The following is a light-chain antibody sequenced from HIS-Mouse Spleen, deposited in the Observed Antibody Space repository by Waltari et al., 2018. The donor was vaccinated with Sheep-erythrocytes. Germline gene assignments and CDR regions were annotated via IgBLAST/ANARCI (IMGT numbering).Light chain of an antibody. V-gene: IGLV2-11*01. CDR2: DVS. Sequence: QSALTQPRSVSGSPGQSVTISCTGTSSDVGGYNSVSWYQQNPGKAPKLMIYDVSKRPSGVPDRFSGSKSGNTASLTISGLQAEDEADYYCCSYAGSYTFVVFGGGTKLTVL. CDR1: SSDVGGYNS. CDR3: CSYAGSYTFVV. J-gene: IGLJ2*01.